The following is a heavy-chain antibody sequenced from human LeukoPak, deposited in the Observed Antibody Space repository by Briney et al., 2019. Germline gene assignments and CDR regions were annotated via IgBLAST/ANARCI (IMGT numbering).Heavy chain of an antibody. J-gene: IGHJ3*02. D-gene: IGHD2-15*01. Sequence: ASVKVSCKASGYTFTSYYMHWVRQAPGQGLEWMGIINPSGGSTSYAQKFQGRVTMTRDTSISTAYMELSRLRSDDTAVYYCARDPGDGYCSGGSCYNDAFDIWGQGTMVTVSS. CDR2: INPSGGST. CDR3: ARDPGDGYCSGGSCYNDAFDI. CDR1: GYTFTSYY. V-gene: IGHV1-46*01.